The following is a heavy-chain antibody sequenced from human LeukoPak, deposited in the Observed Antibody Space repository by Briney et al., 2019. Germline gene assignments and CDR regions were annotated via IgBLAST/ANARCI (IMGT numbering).Heavy chain of an antibody. CDR1: GFTFSSYG. CDR3: AKDEWLVLWGGAFDI. V-gene: IGHV3-30*18. Sequence: PGGSLRLSCAASGFTFSSYGMHWVRQAPGKGLEWVAVISYDGSNKYYADSVKGRFTISRDNSKNTLYLQMNSLRAEDTAVYYCAKDEWLVLWGGAFDIWGQGTMVTVSS. J-gene: IGHJ3*02. D-gene: IGHD6-19*01. CDR2: ISYDGSNK.